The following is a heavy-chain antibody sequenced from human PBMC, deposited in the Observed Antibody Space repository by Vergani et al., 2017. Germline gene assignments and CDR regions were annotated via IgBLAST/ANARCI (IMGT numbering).Heavy chain of an antibody. CDR1: GFTFSSYW. J-gene: IGHJ4*02. Sequence: EVQLVESGGGLVQPGGSLRLSCAASGFTFSSYWMHWVRQAPGKGLVWVSRINSDGSSTSYADSVKGRFTISRDNAKNTLYLQMNSLRAEDTAVYYCTTGYYYGSGSQFDYWGQGTLVTVSS. D-gene: IGHD3-10*01. CDR3: TTGYYYGSGSQFDY. CDR2: INSDGSST. V-gene: IGHV3-74*01.